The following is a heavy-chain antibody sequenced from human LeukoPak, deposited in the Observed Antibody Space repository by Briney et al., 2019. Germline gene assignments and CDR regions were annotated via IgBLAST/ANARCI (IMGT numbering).Heavy chain of an antibody. CDR1: GFTFSSYS. Sequence: GGSLRLSCAAPGFTFSSYSMNWVRQAPGKGLEWVSSISSSSSYIYYADSVKGRFTISRDNAKNSLYLQMNSLRAEDMAVYYCARGYCSSSCYGYYYYGMDVWGQGTTVTVSS. CDR3: ARGYCSSSCYGYYYYGMDV. J-gene: IGHJ6*02. V-gene: IGHV3-21*01. CDR2: ISSSSSYI. D-gene: IGHD2-2*01.